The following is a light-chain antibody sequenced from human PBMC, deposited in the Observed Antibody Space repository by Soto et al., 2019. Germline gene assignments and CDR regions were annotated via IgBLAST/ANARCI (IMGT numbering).Light chain of an antibody. CDR2: GAS. J-gene: IGKJ2*01. Sequence: EIVLTQSPGTLSLSPGERATLSCRASHSVSSTYLAWYQQKPGQAPRLLIYGASSRATGIPDRFSGSGSGTDFTLTISSLEPEDFAVYYCQQYGNSPPYTFGQGTKLEIK. CDR3: QQYGNSPPYT. CDR1: HSVSSTY. V-gene: IGKV3-20*01.